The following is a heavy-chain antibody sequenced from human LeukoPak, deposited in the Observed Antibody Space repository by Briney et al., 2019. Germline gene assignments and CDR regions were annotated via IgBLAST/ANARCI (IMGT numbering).Heavy chain of an antibody. CDR1: GYTLTELS. J-gene: IGHJ4*02. CDR2: INPNSGGT. CDR3: ARRLVPDY. V-gene: IGHV1-2*02. D-gene: IGHD6-19*01. Sequence: ASVKVSCKVSGYTLTELSMHWVRQAPGQGLEWMGWINPNSGGTNYAQKFQGRVTMTRDTSISTAYMELSRLRSDDTAVYYCARRLVPDYWGQGTLVTVSS.